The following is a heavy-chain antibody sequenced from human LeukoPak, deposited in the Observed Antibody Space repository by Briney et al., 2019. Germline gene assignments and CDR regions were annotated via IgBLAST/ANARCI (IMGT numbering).Heavy chain of an antibody. Sequence: ASVKVSCKASGYTFTSYAIHWVRQAPGQRPEWMGWINAGNGNTKYSEKFQVRVTITRDTSASTAYMELSSLRSEDTAVYYCARVYCSSTSCQYYFDYWGQGTLVTVSS. J-gene: IGHJ4*02. CDR3: ARVYCSSTSCQYYFDY. CDR1: GYTFTSYA. V-gene: IGHV1-3*01. CDR2: INAGNGNT. D-gene: IGHD2-2*01.